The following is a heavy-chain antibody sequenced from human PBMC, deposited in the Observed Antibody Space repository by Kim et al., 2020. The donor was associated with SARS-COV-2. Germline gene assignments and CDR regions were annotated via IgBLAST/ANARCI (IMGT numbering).Heavy chain of an antibody. V-gene: IGHV3-9*01. J-gene: IGHJ6*02. CDR3: AKASYGWYYYYYGMDV. D-gene: IGHD6-19*01. CDR2: ISWNSGSI. Sequence: GGSLRLSCAASGFTFDDYAMHWVRQAPGKGLEWVSGISWNSGSIGYADSVKGRFTISRDNAKNSLYLQMNSLRAEDTALYYCAKASYGWYYYYYGMDVWGQGTTVTVSS. CDR1: GFTFDDYA.